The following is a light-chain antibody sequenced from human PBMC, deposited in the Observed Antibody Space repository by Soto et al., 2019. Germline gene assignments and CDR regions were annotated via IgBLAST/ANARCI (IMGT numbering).Light chain of an antibody. CDR1: QGIRND. CDR2: AES. Sequence: DIQMTQFPSSLSASVGDRVTITCRASQGIRNDLGWYKQKPGKAPKRLIYAESSLQSGVPSRFSGSGSGTQVTLAISSLQPDDSATFYCLQHSTYPLTFGQGTKVELK. J-gene: IGKJ1*01. V-gene: IGKV1-17*01. CDR3: LQHSTYPLT.